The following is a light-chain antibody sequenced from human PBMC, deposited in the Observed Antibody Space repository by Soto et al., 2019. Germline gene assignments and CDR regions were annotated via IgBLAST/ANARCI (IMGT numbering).Light chain of an antibody. CDR3: SLYTSSSTWV. V-gene: IGLV2-18*01. CDR1: SSDVGGYNY. J-gene: IGLJ3*02. CDR2: DVT. Sequence: QSVLTQPASVSGSPGQSITISCTGTSSDVGGYNYVSWYQQAPGTAPKLIIFDVTNRPSGVPDRFSGSKSGNTPSLTIFGLQAEDEADYYCSLYTSSSTWVFGGGTKLTVL.